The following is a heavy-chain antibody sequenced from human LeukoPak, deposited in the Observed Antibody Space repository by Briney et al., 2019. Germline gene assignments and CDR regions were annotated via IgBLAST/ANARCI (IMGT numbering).Heavy chain of an antibody. CDR2: ISSSSSTI. CDR3: ARFPGYDYYYGMDV. V-gene: IGHV3-48*01. CDR1: YS. Sequence: YSMNWVRQAPGKGLEWVSYISSSSSTIYYADSVKGRFTISRDNANNSLYLQMNSLRAEDTAVYYCARFPGYDYYYGMDVWGQGTTVTVSS. J-gene: IGHJ6*02. D-gene: IGHD2-15*01.